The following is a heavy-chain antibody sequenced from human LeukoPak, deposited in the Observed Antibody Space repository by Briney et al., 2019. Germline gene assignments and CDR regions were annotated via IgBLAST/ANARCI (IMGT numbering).Heavy chain of an antibody. CDR2: IYSGGST. Sequence: GRPLRLSCAASGFTFSNYAMHWVRQAPGKGLEWVSVIYSGGSTYYADSVKGRFTISRDNSKNTLYLQMNSLRAEDTAVYYCARALSDYYDSSGLDYWGQGTLVTVSS. CDR3: ARALSDYYDSSGLDY. CDR1: GFTFSNYA. D-gene: IGHD3-22*01. V-gene: IGHV3-53*01. J-gene: IGHJ4*02.